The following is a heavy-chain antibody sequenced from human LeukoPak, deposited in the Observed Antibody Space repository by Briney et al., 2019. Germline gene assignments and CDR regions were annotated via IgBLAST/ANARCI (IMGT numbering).Heavy chain of an antibody. CDR2: ISPGGEIP. V-gene: IGHV3-23*01. D-gene: IGHD3-10*01. CDR1: GFTFRIYG. Sequence: GGSLRLSCAASGFTFRIYGMNRVRQAPGKGLEWVSGISPGGEIPYYADSVKGRFTISRDNSKGTVSLQMHSLRAEDTATYYCAKDDGWLHYYHWGQGTLVTVSS. CDR3: AKDDGWLHYYH. J-gene: IGHJ4*02.